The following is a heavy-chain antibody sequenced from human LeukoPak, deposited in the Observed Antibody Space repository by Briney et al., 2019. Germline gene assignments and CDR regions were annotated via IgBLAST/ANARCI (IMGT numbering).Heavy chain of an antibody. V-gene: IGHV1-24*01. CDR1: GYTLTELS. Sequence: ASVKVSCKVSGYTLTELSMHWVRQAPGKGLEWMGGFDPEDGKTIYAQKFQGRVTMTEDTATDTAYMELSSLRSEDTTVYYCAILIRADHYGSGSYPSNWFDPWGQGTLVTVSS. J-gene: IGHJ5*02. D-gene: IGHD3-10*01. CDR3: AILIRADHYGSGSYPSNWFDP. CDR2: FDPEDGKT.